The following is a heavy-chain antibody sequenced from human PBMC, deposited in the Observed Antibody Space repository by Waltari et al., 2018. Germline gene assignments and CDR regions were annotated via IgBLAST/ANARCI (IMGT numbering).Heavy chain of an antibody. D-gene: IGHD6-19*01. Sequence: EEQLVESGGGLAQPGESLRLSCAASGFTFSRYWMDWVRQAPGKGLVWVERMNSDGNSTTYADSVKGRFTISRDNAKNTWYVQMNRLRAEDTAVYYCARVATKTYSSPVPGRPYYYGMDVWGQGTTVTVSS. CDR3: ARVATKTYSSPVPGRPYYYGMDV. CDR1: GFTFSRYW. CDR2: MNSDGNST. J-gene: IGHJ6*02. V-gene: IGHV3-74*01.